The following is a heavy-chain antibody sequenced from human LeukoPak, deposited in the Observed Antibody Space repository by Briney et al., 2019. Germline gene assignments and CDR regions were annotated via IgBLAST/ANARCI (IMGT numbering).Heavy chain of an antibody. Sequence: ASVKVSCTASGYTFTGYYMLWVRQAPGQGLEWRGWINPNSGGANYAQKFQGRVTMTRDTSITTAYMELSRLRSDDTAVYYCARDPITFGGVIVIPEILGMDVWGQGTTVTVSS. CDR2: INPNSGGA. V-gene: IGHV1-2*02. J-gene: IGHJ6*02. D-gene: IGHD3-16*02. CDR1: GYTFTGYY. CDR3: ARDPITFGGVIVIPEILGMDV.